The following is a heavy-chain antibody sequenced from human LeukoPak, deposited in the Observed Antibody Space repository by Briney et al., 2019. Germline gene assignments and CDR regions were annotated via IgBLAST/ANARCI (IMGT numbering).Heavy chain of an antibody. Sequence: ASVKVSCKASGYTFTGYAMNWVRQAPGQGLEWMGWINTNTGNPTYAQGFTGRFVSSLDTSASTAYLQISGLKAVDTAVYYCARGLSDYYYDSSGYPLWGQGTLVTVSS. CDR1: GYTFTGYA. V-gene: IGHV7-4-1*02. CDR3: ARGLSDYYYDSSGYPL. J-gene: IGHJ4*02. D-gene: IGHD3-22*01. CDR2: INTNTGNP.